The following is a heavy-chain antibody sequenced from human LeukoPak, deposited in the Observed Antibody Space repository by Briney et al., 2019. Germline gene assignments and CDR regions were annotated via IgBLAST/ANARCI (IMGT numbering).Heavy chain of an antibody. Sequence: TSENLSLTCTVAGGSISSGGYYWSWIRQHPGKGPEWIGHISYSGSTYYNPSLNSRVTISVGTSMRQFSLRLSSVTAADAAVYYCARVRGYSYGELDYWGQGTLVTVSS. CDR1: GGSISSGGYY. V-gene: IGHV4-31*03. D-gene: IGHD5-18*01. J-gene: IGHJ4*02. CDR2: ISYSGST. CDR3: ARVRGYSYGELDY.